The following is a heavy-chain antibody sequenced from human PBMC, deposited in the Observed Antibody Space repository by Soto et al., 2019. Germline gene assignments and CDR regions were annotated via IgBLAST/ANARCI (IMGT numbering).Heavy chain of an antibody. J-gene: IGHJ5*02. CDR3: AREPSPYCSSTSCYSWFHP. Sequence: QVQLVQSGAEVKKPGSSVKVSCKASGGTFSSYAISWVRQAPGQGLEWMGGIIPMFNTANYAQWFQGRVTITADESTSTAYMELSSLRSEDTAVYYCAREPSPYCSSTSCYSWFHPWGQGTLVTVSS. V-gene: IGHV1-69*01. D-gene: IGHD2-2*01. CDR2: IIPMFNTA. CDR1: GGTFSSYA.